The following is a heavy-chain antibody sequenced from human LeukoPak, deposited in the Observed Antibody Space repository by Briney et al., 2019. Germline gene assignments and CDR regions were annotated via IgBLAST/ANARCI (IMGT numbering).Heavy chain of an antibody. D-gene: IGHD3-3*01. Sequence: NPSETLSLTCAVYGGSFSGYYWSWIRQPPGKGLEWIGKINYSGSTNYNPSLKSRVTISVDTSKNQFSLKLSSVTAADTAVYYCARLNYDFWSGYIFDYWGQGTLVTVSS. J-gene: IGHJ4*02. CDR2: INYSGST. CDR3: ARLNYDFWSGYIFDY. CDR1: GGSFSGYY. V-gene: IGHV4-34*01.